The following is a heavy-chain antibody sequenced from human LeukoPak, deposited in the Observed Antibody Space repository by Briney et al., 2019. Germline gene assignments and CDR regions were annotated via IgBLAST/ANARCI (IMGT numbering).Heavy chain of an antibody. J-gene: IGHJ6*03. V-gene: IGHV4-61*02. CDR3: ARDPYYFYMDV. CDR1: GGSISGGYY. CDR2: ILASGIT. Sequence: SETLSLTCTVSGGSISGGYYWSWIRQPAGKELEWVGRILASGITNYNPSLKSRVTISVDTSKNQFSLNLSSVTAADTAVYYCARDPYYFYMDVWGKGTTVTVSS.